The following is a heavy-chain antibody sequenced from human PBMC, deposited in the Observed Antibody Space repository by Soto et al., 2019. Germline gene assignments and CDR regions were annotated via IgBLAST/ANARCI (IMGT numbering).Heavy chain of an antibody. V-gene: IGHV4-39*01. CDR1: GGSISSSNYY. Sequence: QLQMQASGPGLVKPSETLSLTCTVSGGSISSSNYYWGWIRQPPGKGLAWIGSIYYSGSTRYNSSRKSRVTISVDASRNQFSLRLSSVTAADTAVYYCAGPTLGAFDIWGEGTMVTVSS. J-gene: IGHJ3*02. D-gene: IGHD3-16*01. CDR2: IYYSGST. CDR3: AGPTLGAFDI.